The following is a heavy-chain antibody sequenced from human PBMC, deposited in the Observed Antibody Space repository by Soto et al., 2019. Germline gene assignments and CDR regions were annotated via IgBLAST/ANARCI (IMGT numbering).Heavy chain of an antibody. Sequence: TLSLTCAVSGGSISSGGYSWSWIRQPPGKGLEWIGYIYHSGSTYYNPSLKSRVTISVDRSKNQFSLKLSSVTAADTAVYYCARGQVVAAQHWGQGTLVTVSS. V-gene: IGHV4-30-2*01. CDR2: IYHSGST. CDR3: ARGQVVAAQH. J-gene: IGHJ4*02. CDR1: GGSISSGGYS. D-gene: IGHD2-15*01.